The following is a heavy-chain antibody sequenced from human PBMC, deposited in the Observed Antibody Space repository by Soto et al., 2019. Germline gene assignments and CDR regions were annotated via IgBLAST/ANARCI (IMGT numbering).Heavy chain of an antibody. V-gene: IGHV4-34*01. Sequence: PSETLSLTCAVYGGSFSGYYWSWIRQPPGKGLEWIGEINHSGSTNYNPSLKSRVTISVDTSKNQSSLKLSSVTAADTAVYYCARQGFDDYGDSNWFDPWGQGTLVTVSS. D-gene: IGHD4-17*01. CDR2: INHSGST. CDR3: ARQGFDDYGDSNWFDP. J-gene: IGHJ5*02. CDR1: GGSFSGYY.